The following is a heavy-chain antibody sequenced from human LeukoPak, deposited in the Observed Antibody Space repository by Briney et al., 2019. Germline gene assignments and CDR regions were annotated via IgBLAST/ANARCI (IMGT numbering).Heavy chain of an antibody. CDR3: ARGYLG. D-gene: IGHD5-18*01. V-gene: IGHV3-30-3*01. CDR1: GFTFSSYA. Sequence: GGSLRLSCAASGFTFSSYAMHWVCQAPGKGLEWVAITSSDGSNKYYADSVKGRFTISRDNSKNTLYLQMNSLRAEDTAVYYCARGYLGWGQGTLVTVSS. CDR2: TSSDGSNK. J-gene: IGHJ4*02.